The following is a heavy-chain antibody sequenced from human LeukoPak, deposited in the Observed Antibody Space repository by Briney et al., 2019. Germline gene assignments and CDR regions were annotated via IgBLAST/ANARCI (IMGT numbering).Heavy chain of an antibody. Sequence: GGSLRLSCTASGFTFGDYAMSWVRQAPGKGLEWVGFIRSKAYGGTTEYAASVKGRFTISRDDSKSIAYLQMNSLKTEDTAVYYCTRALPYYDFWSGRSSNYYYYGMDVWGQGTTDTVSS. CDR2: IRSKAYGGTT. CDR1: GFTFGDYA. J-gene: IGHJ6*02. V-gene: IGHV3-49*04. D-gene: IGHD3-3*01. CDR3: TRALPYYDFWSGRSSNYYYYGMDV.